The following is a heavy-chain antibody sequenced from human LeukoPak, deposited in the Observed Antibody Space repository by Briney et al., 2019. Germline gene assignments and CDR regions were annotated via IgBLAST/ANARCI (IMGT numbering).Heavy chain of an antibody. CDR3: ATVYGGNALVDY. CDR1: GYTFTGYF. CDR2: IDPNSGAT. Sequence: ASVKVSCKASGYTFTGYFLHWVRQAPGQGLEWMAWIDPNSGATIYAQKFQGRVTMTRDTSITTAYMELSRLRSDDTAVYYCATVYGGNALVDYWGQGTLVTVSS. V-gene: IGHV1-2*02. D-gene: IGHD4-23*01. J-gene: IGHJ4*02.